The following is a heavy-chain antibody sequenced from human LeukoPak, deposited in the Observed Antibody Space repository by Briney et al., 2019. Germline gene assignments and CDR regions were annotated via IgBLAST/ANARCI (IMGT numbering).Heavy chain of an antibody. CDR3: AKDLWSVAVSALDH. V-gene: IGHV3-23*01. Sequence: GGSLRLSCAAAGFPFSSYAMGWVRQAPGKGLEWVSAISGSGDNTFYADSVKVRFTISRDNSKNTLLLQMNSLRGEDTALYFCAKDLWSVAVSALDHWGQGTRVTVSS. J-gene: IGHJ4*02. D-gene: IGHD3-3*01. CDR2: ISGSGDNT. CDR1: GFPFSSYA.